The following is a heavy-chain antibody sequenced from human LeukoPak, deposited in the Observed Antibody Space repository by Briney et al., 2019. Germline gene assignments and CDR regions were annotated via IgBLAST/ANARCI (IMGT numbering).Heavy chain of an antibody. J-gene: IGHJ5*02. CDR1: GGSFSGYY. V-gene: IGHV4-34*01. Sequence: SETLSLTCAVYGGSFSGYYWSWIRQPPGKGLEWIGEINHSGSTNYNPSLKSRVTISVDTSKNQFSLKLSSVTAADTAVYYCAREEIAYYYDSRGLSPWGQGTLVTVSS. D-gene: IGHD3-22*01. CDR2: INHSGST. CDR3: AREEIAYYYDSRGLSP.